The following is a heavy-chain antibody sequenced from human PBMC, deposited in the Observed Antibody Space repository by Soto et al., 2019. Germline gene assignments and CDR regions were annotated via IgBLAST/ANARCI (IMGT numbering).Heavy chain of an antibody. J-gene: IGHJ4*02. CDR3: ARQPSYGDFFDY. V-gene: IGHV4-39*01. Sequence: SDTLSLTCTVSGGSISSSSYYWGWIRQPPGKGLEWIGSIYYSGSTYYNPSLKSRVTISVDTSKNQFSLKLSSVTAADTAVYYCARQPSYGDFFDYWGQGTLVTVSS. CDR1: GGSISSSSYY. CDR2: IYYSGST. D-gene: IGHD4-17*01.